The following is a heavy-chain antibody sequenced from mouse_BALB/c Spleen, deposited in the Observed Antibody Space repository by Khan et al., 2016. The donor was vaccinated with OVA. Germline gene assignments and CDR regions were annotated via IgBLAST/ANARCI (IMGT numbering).Heavy chain of an antibody. J-gene: IGHJ3*01. CDR2: IFPGTGTT. V-gene: IGHV1S132*01. CDR1: GYTFTSYW. CDR3: ARGYFGNYEFVY. D-gene: IGHD2-1*01. Sequence: QVQLQQSGAELAKPGASVKLSCKTSGYTFTSYWIQWVKQRPGQGLGWIGQIFPGTGTTYYNENFKGKATLTVDTSSSTAYMQLSSLTSEDSAVYFCARGYFGNYEFVYWGQGTLVTVSP.